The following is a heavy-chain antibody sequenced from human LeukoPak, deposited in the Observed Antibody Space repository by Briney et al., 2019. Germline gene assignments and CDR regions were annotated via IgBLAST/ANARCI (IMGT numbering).Heavy chain of an antibody. CDR2: IRYDGSNK. D-gene: IGHD2-21*01. Sequence: GGSLRLSCAASGFTFSSYGMHWVRQAPGKGLEWVAFIRYDGSNKYYADSVRGRFTISRDNSKNTLYLQMNSLRAEDAAVYFCAKAPVTSCRGAYCYPFDSWGQGTLVTVSS. CDR3: AKAPVTSCRGAYCYPFDS. CDR1: GFTFSSYG. J-gene: IGHJ4*02. V-gene: IGHV3-30*02.